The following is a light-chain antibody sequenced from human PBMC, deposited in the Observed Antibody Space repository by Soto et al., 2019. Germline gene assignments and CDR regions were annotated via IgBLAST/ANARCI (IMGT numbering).Light chain of an antibody. CDR2: EVT. J-gene: IGLJ2*01. V-gene: IGLV2-8*01. CDR3: SSYAGTKNLV. Sequence: QSALTQPPSASGSPGRSVTISCTGTSGDVGGYDYVSWYQQHPGKAPKLMIYEVTKRPSGVPDRFSGSKSGNTASLTVSGLQAEDEADYYCSSYAGTKNLVFGGGTKLTVL. CDR1: SGDVGGYDY.